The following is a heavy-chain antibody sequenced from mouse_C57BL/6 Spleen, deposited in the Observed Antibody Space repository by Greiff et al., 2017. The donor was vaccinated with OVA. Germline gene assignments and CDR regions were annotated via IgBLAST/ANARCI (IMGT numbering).Heavy chain of an antibody. D-gene: IGHD2-2*01. J-gene: IGHJ2*01. CDR2: IDPETGGT. Sequence: QVQLKQSGAELVRPGASVTLSCKASGYTFTDYEMHWVKQTPVHGLEWIGAIDPETGGTAYNQKFKGKAILTADKSSSTAYMELRSLTSEDSAVYYCTRRYGYDVHYFDYWGQGTTLTVSS. CDR3: TRRYGYDVHYFDY. CDR1: GYTFTDYE. V-gene: IGHV1-15*01.